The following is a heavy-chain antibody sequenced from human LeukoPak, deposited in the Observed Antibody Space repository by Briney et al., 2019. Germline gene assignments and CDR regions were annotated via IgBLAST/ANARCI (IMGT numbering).Heavy chain of an antibody. D-gene: IGHD2-2*01. V-gene: IGHV3-74*01. CDR1: GFTFSNYW. CDR2: INSDGSST. Sequence: PGGSLRLSCAASGFTFSNYWAHWVRQAPGKGLVWVSRINSDGSSTSYADSVKGRFTISRDNAKNTLYLQMNSLRAEDTAVYYCARDGYCSSTSCYYFDYWGQGTLVTVSS. CDR3: ARDGYCSSTSCYYFDY. J-gene: IGHJ4*02.